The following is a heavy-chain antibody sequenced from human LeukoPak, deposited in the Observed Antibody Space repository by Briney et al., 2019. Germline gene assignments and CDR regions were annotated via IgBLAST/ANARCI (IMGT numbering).Heavy chain of an antibody. Sequence: SETLSLTCAVSGVSMNNNYRAWIRQSPGGKLEWIGYMSFSGSATYNLSLNSRVSISVDSSKNQFSLDLTSLTAADTAVYYCARGDDLLTGSYDWFNPWGQGTLVIVSS. CDR2: MSFSGSA. CDR1: GVSMNNNY. V-gene: IGHV4-4*09. D-gene: IGHD3-9*01. CDR3: ARGDDLLTGSYDWFNP. J-gene: IGHJ5*02.